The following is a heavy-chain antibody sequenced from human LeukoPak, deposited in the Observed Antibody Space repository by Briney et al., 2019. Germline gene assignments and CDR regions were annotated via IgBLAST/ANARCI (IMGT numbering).Heavy chain of an antibody. J-gene: IGHJ6*02. CDR2: INHSGST. CDR3: ARGLGSYGLDV. CDR1: GGSFSGYY. V-gene: IGHV4-34*01. D-gene: IGHD3-10*01. Sequence: PSETLSLTCAVYGGSFSGYYWSWIRQPPGKGLEWIGEINHSGSTNYNPSLKSRVTISVDTSKNQFSLNLRSVTAADTAVYYCARGLGSYGLDVWGQGTTVTVSS.